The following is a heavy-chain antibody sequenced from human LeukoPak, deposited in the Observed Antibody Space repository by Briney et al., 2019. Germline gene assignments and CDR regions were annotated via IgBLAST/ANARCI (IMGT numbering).Heavy chain of an antibody. CDR1: GFRYSTYW. CDR2: INKDGSTT. J-gene: IGHJ4*02. V-gene: IGHV3-7*01. Sequence: GGSLRLSCAASGFRYSTYWMNWVRQAPGKGLEWLANINKDGSTTNYIDSVRGRFTISRDNAKNLLYLQVNSLRAEDTAVYYCAKDRSLYAIAAAGPFDYWGQGTLVTVSS. CDR3: AKDRSLYAIAAAGPFDY. D-gene: IGHD6-13*01.